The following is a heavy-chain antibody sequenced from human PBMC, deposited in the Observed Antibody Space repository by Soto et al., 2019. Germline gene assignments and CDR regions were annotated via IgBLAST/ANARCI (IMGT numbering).Heavy chain of an antibody. CDR1: GASVTGFY. CDR3: ARRSSIAARGHNWFDP. CDR2: IYYSWST. D-gene: IGHD6-6*01. V-gene: IGHV4-59*02. Sequence: TLSLTCTGCGASVTGFYCSWVRQPPGKGREWIGYIYYSWSTNYNPALKSRATISVDTSKNQFCLKLSSVTAADTAVYYCARRSSIAARGHNWFDPWGQGTLVTVSS. J-gene: IGHJ5*02.